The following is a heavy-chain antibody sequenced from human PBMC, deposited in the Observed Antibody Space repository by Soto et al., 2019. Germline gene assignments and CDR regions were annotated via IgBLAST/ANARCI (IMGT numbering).Heavy chain of an antibody. CDR2: IDWDDDK. J-gene: IGHJ4*02. CDR3: ARIRGSGWYRGPFDY. V-gene: IGHV2-70*01. D-gene: IGHD6-19*01. Sequence: SGPTLVIPTQPCTLTCTFSGLSLSTSGRCVSWIRQPPGKALEWLALIDWDDDKYYSTSLKTRLTISKETYKNQVVLTMTNMGPVDTATYYCARIRGSGWYRGPFDYWGQGTLVTVSS. CDR1: GLSLSTSGRC.